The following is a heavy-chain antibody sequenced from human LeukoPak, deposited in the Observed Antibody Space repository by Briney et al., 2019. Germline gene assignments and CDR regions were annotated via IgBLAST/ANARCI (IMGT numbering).Heavy chain of an antibody. CDR1: GYTFTAYD. J-gene: IGHJ4*02. D-gene: IGHD5-18*01. CDR2: ISPNSGDT. CDR3: ARVGYKYADF. Sequence: GASVKVSCKASGYTFTAYDIHWTRQSPRQGLEWLGWISPNSGDTNYAQNFQGRVTMTSDSSISTVFMELSRLSSDDTAVYFCARVGYKYADFWGQGSQVTVSS. V-gene: IGHV1-2*02.